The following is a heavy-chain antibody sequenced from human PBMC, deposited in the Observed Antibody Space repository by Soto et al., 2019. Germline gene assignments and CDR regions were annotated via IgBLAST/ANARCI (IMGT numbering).Heavy chain of an antibody. Sequence: SETLSLTCAVSGGSISSGGYSWSWIRQPPGKGLEWIGYIYHSGSTYYNPSLKSRVTISVDRSKNQFSLKLSSVTAADTAVYYCARVHAEYCSSTSCSDNWFDPWGQGTLVTVSS. CDR3: ARVHAEYCSSTSCSDNWFDP. J-gene: IGHJ5*02. CDR2: IYHSGST. V-gene: IGHV4-30-2*01. CDR1: GGSISSGGYS. D-gene: IGHD2-2*01.